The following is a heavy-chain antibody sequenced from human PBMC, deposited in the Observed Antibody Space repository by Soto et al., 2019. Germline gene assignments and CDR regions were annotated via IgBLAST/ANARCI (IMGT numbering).Heavy chain of an antibody. D-gene: IGHD3-16*01. V-gene: IGHV4-39*01. CDR3: VRSLGWLQYSWFDP. Sequence: SETLSLTCTVSGGSIDSSSYYWGWIRQSPGKGLEWIGSVYYSGTTSYNPSLNSRVTISVDKSKNQFSLRMTSMTVADTALYYCVRSLGWLQYSWFDPWGQGIPVTVSS. J-gene: IGHJ5*02. CDR2: VYYSGTT. CDR1: GGSIDSSSYY.